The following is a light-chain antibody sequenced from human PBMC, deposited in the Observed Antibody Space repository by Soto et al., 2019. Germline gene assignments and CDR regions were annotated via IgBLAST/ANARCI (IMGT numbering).Light chain of an antibody. Sequence: QSALTQPASVSGSPGQSITISCTGTSSDVGGYNYVSWYQQYPGKAPKLMIYEVSNRPSGVSNRFAGSKSGNTASLTISGLPAEDDADYCCSSYTSISTLVFGGGTKLTVL. J-gene: IGLJ3*02. CDR3: SSYTSISTLV. V-gene: IGLV2-14*01. CDR2: EVS. CDR1: SSDVGGYNY.